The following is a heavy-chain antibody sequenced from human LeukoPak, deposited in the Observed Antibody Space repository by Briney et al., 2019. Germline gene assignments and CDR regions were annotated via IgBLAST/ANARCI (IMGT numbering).Heavy chain of an antibody. Sequence: GGSLRLSCVGSGFTFSNFWMHWVRQALGKGPVWVSRISNNGITTTDADSVRGRFTISRDNAKNTLYLQMNSLRAEDTAVYYCARDYTGYFPWGQGTLVIVSS. CDR3: ARDYTGYFP. D-gene: IGHD3-9*01. J-gene: IGHJ5*02. CDR2: ISNNGITT. V-gene: IGHV3-74*03. CDR1: GFTFSNFW.